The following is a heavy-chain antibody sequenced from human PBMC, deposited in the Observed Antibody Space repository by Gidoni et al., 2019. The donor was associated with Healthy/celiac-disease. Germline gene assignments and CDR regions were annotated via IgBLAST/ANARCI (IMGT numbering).Heavy chain of an antibody. V-gene: IGHV2-26*01. CDR1: GFSLSNARMG. CDR2: IFSNDEK. CDR3: ARIQRITIFGVVRGNWFDP. J-gene: IGHJ5*02. D-gene: IGHD3-3*01. Sequence: QVTLKESGPVLVKPTETLTLTCTVSGFSLSNARMGVSWIRQPPGKALEWLAHIFSNDEKSYSTSLKSRLTISKDTSKSQVVLTMTNMDPVDTATYYCARIQRITIFGVVRGNWFDPWGQGTLVTVSS.